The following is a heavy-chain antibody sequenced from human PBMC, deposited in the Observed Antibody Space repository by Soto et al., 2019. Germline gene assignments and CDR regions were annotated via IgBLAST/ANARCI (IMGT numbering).Heavy chain of an antibody. D-gene: IGHD6-19*01. CDR2: LSGGGINQ. V-gene: IGHV3-23*01. J-gene: IGHJ4*02. Sequence: EVQLLESGGGLVQPGGSLRLSCAASGFIFSNHAMTWFRQAPGKGLEWVSALSGGGINQYYADAVKDRCTISSDNSKNTLYLQMNRPSAEDTATYYCAKVTNVIGWYYLDDWGQGTLLTVSS. CDR3: AKVTNVIGWYYLDD. CDR1: GFIFSNHA.